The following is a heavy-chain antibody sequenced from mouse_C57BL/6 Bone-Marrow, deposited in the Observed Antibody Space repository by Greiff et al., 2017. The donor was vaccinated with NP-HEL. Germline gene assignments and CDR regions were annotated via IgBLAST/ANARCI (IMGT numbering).Heavy chain of an antibody. CDR3: ARERANGSSSHWYFDV. D-gene: IGHD1-1*01. V-gene: IGHV3-6*01. Sequence: EVHLVESGPGLVKPSQSLSLTCSVTGYSITSGYYWNWIRQFPGNKLEWMAYISYDGSNNYNPSLKNRISITRDTSKNQFFLKLNSVTTEDTATYYCARERANGSSSHWYFDVWGTGTTVTVSS. J-gene: IGHJ1*03. CDR1: GYSITSGYY. CDR2: ISYDGSN.